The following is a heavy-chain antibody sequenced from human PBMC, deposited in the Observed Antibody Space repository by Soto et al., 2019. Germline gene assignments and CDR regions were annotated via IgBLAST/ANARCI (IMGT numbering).Heavy chain of an antibody. CDR3: AKEFVGARIAAAGCLDY. Sequence: PGGSLRLSCAASGFTFSSYGMHWVRQAPGKGLEWVAVISYDGSNKYYADSVKGRFTISRDNSKNTLYLQMNSLRAEDTAVYYCAKEFVGARIAAAGCLDYWGQGTRGTVSS. D-gene: IGHD6-13*01. J-gene: IGHJ4*02. CDR1: GFTFSSYG. CDR2: ISYDGSNK. V-gene: IGHV3-30*18.